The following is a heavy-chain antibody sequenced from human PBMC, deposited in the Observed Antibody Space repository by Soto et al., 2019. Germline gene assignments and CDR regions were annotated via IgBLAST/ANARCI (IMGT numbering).Heavy chain of an antibody. CDR3: ARDLPLGYCSGGSCPDAFDI. Sequence: PGGSLRLSCAASGFIVSSNYMSWVRQAPGKGLEWVSLIYSGGNTFYADSVKGRFTISRDNSKNTLYLQMNSLRAEDTAVYYCARDLPLGYCSGGSCPDAFDIWGQGTMVTVSS. CDR1: GFIVSSNY. J-gene: IGHJ3*02. CDR2: IYSGGNT. V-gene: IGHV3-66*01. D-gene: IGHD2-15*01.